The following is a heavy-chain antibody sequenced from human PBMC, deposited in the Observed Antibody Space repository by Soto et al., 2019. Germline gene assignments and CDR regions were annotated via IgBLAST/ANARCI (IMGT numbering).Heavy chain of an antibody. CDR2: ITPATGNT. J-gene: IGHJ5*02. CDR1: GYTFATYA. CDR3: ARRYKSAGWLEP. D-gene: IGHD1-1*01. Sequence: QVQLVQSGAEVKKPGASVKVSCKASGYTFATYAIHWVRQAPGQGLEWMGWITPATGNTEYSEKFQDRVTITRDTSASTAYMELRGLRSEDTAVYYCARRYKSAGWLEPWGQGTLVTVSS. V-gene: IGHV1-3*01.